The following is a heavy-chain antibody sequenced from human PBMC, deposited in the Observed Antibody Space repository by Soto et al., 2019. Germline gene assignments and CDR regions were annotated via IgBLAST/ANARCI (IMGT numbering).Heavy chain of an antibody. CDR2: ISAYNGNT. V-gene: IGHV1-18*01. D-gene: IGHD4-17*01. CDR3: ARVAHRLREMSEFDP. Sequence: GASVKVSCKASGYTFTSYGISWVRQAPGQGLEWMGWISAYNGNTNYAQKLQGRVTMTTDTSTSTAYMELRSLRSDDTAVYYCARVAHRLREMSEFDPWGQGTLVTVSS. CDR1: GYTFTSYG. J-gene: IGHJ5*02.